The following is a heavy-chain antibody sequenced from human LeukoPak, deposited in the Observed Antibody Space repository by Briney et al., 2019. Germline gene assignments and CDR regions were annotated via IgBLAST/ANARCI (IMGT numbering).Heavy chain of an antibody. CDR3: ARELWFGDYYMDV. CDR1: GFTFSSYS. Sequence: GGSLRLSCAASGFTFSSYSMNWVRQAPGKGLEWVSYISSSSSTIYYADSVKGRFTISRDNAKSSLYLQMNSLRAEDTAVYYCARELWFGDYYMDVWGKGTTVTVSS. V-gene: IGHV3-48*01. D-gene: IGHD3-10*01. J-gene: IGHJ6*03. CDR2: ISSSSSTI.